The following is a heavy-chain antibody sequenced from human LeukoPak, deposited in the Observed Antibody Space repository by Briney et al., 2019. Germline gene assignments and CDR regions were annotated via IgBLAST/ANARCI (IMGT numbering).Heavy chain of an antibody. J-gene: IGHJ4*02. V-gene: IGHV3-23*01. D-gene: IGHD2-2*02. CDR3: AKDSCSSTSCYIWHY. CDR2: ISGSGGGT. CDR1: GFTFSSYA. Sequence: GGSLRLSCAASGFTFSSYAMSWVRQAPGKGLECVSTISGSGGGTYYADSVRGRFTISRDNSKNTLYLQMNSLRAEDTAVYYCAKDSCSSTSCYIWHYWGQGTLVTVSS.